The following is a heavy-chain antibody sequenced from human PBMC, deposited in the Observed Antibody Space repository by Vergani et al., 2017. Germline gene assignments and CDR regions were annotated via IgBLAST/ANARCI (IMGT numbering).Heavy chain of an antibody. J-gene: IGHJ6*03. V-gene: IGHV3-30*03. CDR3: ARDFLTRVTTLDYYYMGV. D-gene: IGHD1-1*01. CDR2: ISYDGNKK. CDR1: GFPFSDYG. Sequence: QVQLVESGGGVVQPGGSLRLSCSAAGFPFSDYGVHWVRQAPGKGLEWVSVISYDGNKKNNADAVKGGFTISRENSKNTLYLEMNALRAEDTAVYYCARDFLTRVTTLDYYYMGVWGKGTTVTVSS.